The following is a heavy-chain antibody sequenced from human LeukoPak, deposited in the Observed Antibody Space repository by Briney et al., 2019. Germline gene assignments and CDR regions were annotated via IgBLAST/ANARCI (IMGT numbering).Heavy chain of an antibody. V-gene: IGHV1-69*05. CDR2: IIPIFGTT. J-gene: IGHJ4*02. CDR3: ARKSGDGYYYILDY. Sequence: SAVKVSCKASGDTFRNYVISWVRPAAGQGRAGLEGIIPIFGTTNYPQKFQGRVTITTDESTSTAYMELSSLRPEDTAVYYCARKSGDGYYYILDYWGQGTLVTVSS. CDR1: GDTFRNYV. D-gene: IGHD3-22*01.